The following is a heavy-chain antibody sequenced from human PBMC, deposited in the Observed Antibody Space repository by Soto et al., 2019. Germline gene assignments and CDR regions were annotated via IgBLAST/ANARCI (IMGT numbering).Heavy chain of an antibody. V-gene: IGHV4-34*01. D-gene: IGHD2-2*02. CDR2: INHIGST. J-gene: IGHJ5*02. CDR3: ARVLGYCSSTSCYKGGVFNWYDP. CDR1: GGSFSGYY. Sequence: PSETLSLTFAVHGGSFSGYYWSWILQPPLKVLYWIGEINHIGSTNYNPSLKSRVTISLDTSKNQFSLKLSSVTAADTAVYYCARVLGYCSSTSCYKGGVFNWYDPWGQGTLV.